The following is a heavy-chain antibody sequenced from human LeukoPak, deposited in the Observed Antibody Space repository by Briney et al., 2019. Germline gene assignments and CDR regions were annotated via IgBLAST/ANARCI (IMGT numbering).Heavy chain of an antibody. V-gene: IGHV4-38-2*02. CDR1: GYSISSGYY. Sequence: SETLSLTCTVSGYSISSGYYWGWIRQPPGKGLEWIGYIHYSGSTNYSPSLKSRVTISIDTSKNQFSLKLSSVTAADTAVYYCATADSTSWVDYWGQGTLVTVSS. CDR2: IHYSGST. J-gene: IGHJ4*02. D-gene: IGHD2-2*01. CDR3: ATADSTSWVDY.